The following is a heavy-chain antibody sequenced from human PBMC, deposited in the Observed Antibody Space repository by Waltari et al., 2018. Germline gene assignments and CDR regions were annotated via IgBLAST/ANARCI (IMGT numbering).Heavy chain of an antibody. Sequence: QVQLQESGPGLVKPSQTLSLTCTVSGGSISSGSSYWSWIRQPAGKGLEWIGYIYTSGSTNYNPSLKSRVTISVDTSKNQFSLKLSSVTAADTAVYYCARGTDYSNWFDPWGQGTLVTVSS. V-gene: IGHV4-61*09. CDR3: ARGTDYSNWFDP. CDR1: GGSISSGSSY. J-gene: IGHJ5*02. D-gene: IGHD2-15*01. CDR2: IYTSGST.